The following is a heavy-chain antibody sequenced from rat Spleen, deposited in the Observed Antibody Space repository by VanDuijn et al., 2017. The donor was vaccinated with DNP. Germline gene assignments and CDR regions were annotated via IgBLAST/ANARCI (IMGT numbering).Heavy chain of an antibody. D-gene: IGHD1-3*01. CDR3: ARDYGSYPYYFDY. CDR1: GFTFSDYN. CDR2: ITYDGSRT. Sequence: EVQLVESGGGLVQPGRSLKLSCAASGFTFSDYNMAWVRQAPKKGLEWVATITYDGSRTYCRDSVKGRFTISRDNAKNTLYLQVSSLRSEDTATYYCARDYGSYPYYFDYWGQGVMVTVSS. J-gene: IGHJ2*01. V-gene: IGHV5-7*01.